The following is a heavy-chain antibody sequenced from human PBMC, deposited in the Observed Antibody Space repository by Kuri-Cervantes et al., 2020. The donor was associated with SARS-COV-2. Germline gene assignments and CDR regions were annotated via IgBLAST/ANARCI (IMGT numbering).Heavy chain of an antibody. V-gene: IGHV4-34*01. Sequence: GSLRLSCAASGFTFSSYWMSWVRQAPGKGLEWIGEINHSGSTNYNPSLKSRVTISVDTSKNQFSLKLSSVTAADTAVYYCARVPINWATIRGFAFDIWGQGTMVTVSS. J-gene: IGHJ3*02. CDR2: INHSGST. CDR1: GFTFSSYW. CDR3: ARVPINWATIRGFAFDI. D-gene: IGHD5-24*01.